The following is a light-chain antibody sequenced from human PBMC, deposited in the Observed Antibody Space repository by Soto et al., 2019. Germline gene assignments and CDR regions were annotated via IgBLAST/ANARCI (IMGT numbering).Light chain of an antibody. J-gene: IGKJ5*01. Sequence: TQAPATPSFSRRERATLSCWASQRIGSNFLAGYQQKPGQAPRRLIYGAATRATGIPARFSGSGSGTEFTLTISSLQSEDFAVYYCQQYNNWPPDFGQGTRLEIK. V-gene: IGKV3-15*01. CDR1: QRIGSN. CDR2: GAA. CDR3: QQYNNWPPD.